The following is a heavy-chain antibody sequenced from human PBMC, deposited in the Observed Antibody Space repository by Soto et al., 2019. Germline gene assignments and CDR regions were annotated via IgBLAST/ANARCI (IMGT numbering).Heavy chain of an antibody. V-gene: IGHV1-18*01. D-gene: IGHD3-22*01. J-gene: IGHJ1*01. CDR3: AREGPYYTDPNRAPFQH. Sequence: GASVKVSCKASGYTFNSYGISWVRQAPGQGPEWMGWISAYNGNTHYTQKLQDRVTMTTDTPTSTAYMELRSLRPDDTAVYYCAREGPYYTDPNRAPFQHWGQGTLVTVSS. CDR1: GYTFNSYG. CDR2: ISAYNGNT.